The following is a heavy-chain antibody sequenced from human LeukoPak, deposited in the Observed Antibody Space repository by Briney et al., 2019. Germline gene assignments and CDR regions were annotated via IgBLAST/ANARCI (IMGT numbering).Heavy chain of an antibody. Sequence: GGSLRLSCAASGFTFSSYAMGWVRQAPGKGLEWVSAISGSGGSTYYADSVKGRFTISRDNSKNTLYLQMNSLRAEDTAVYYCARSTTSYDWFDPWGQGTLVTVSS. V-gene: IGHV3-23*01. CDR1: GFTFSSYA. J-gene: IGHJ5*02. CDR2: ISGSGGST. CDR3: ARSTTSYDWFDP. D-gene: IGHD2/OR15-2a*01.